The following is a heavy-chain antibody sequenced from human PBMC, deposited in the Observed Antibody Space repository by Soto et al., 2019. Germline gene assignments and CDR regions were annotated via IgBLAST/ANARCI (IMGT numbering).Heavy chain of an antibody. V-gene: IGHV3-33*01. Sequence: PVGSLRLSCAASGFTFSSYGMHWVRQAPGKGLEWVAVIWYDGSNKYYADSVKGRFTISRDNSKNTLYLQMNSLRAEDTAVYYCARELPQDSSSWSDYYYYGMDVWGQGTTVTVSS. J-gene: IGHJ6*02. CDR2: IWYDGSNK. CDR3: ARELPQDSSSWSDYYYYGMDV. D-gene: IGHD6-13*01. CDR1: GFTFSSYG.